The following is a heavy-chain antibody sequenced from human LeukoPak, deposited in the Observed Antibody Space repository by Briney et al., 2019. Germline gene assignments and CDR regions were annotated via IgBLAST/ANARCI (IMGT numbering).Heavy chain of an antibody. V-gene: IGHV3-7*01. CDR1: GFTFSSYW. Sequence: PGGSLRLSCAASGFTFSSYWMSWVRQAPGKGLEWVANIKQDGSEKYYVDSVKGRFTISRDNAKNSLYLQMNSLRAEDTAVYYCARDRFCGGDCFFDYGAREPLVPVPS. CDR3: ARDRFCGGDCFFDY. D-gene: IGHD2-21*02. J-gene: IGHJ4*02. CDR2: IKQDGSEK.